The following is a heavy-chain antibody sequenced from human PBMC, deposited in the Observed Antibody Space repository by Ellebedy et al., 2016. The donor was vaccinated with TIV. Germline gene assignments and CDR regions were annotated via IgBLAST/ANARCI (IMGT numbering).Heavy chain of an antibody. Sequence: GESLKISCAASGFTFSSYAMHWVRQAPGKGLEWVAVISYDGSNKYYADSVKGRFTISRDNSKNTLYLQMNSLRAEDTAVYYCARMYFNEYYFDYWGQGTLVTVSS. J-gene: IGHJ4*02. D-gene: IGHD1-1*01. CDR2: ISYDGSNK. V-gene: IGHV3-30-3*01. CDR3: ARMYFNEYYFDY. CDR1: GFTFSSYA.